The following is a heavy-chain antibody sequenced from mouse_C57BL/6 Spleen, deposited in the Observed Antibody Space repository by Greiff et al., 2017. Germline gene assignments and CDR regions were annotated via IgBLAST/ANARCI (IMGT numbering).Heavy chain of an antibody. CDR3: ARGLRYFDV. Sequence: VQLQESGPELVKPGASVKISCKASGYSFTSYYIHWVKQRPGQGLEWIGWIYPGSGNTKYNEKFKGKATLTADTSSSTAYMQLSSLTSEGSAVYYCARGLRYFDVWGTGTTVTVSS. V-gene: IGHV1-66*01. D-gene: IGHD2-13*01. CDR1: GYSFTSYY. J-gene: IGHJ1*03. CDR2: IYPGSGNT.